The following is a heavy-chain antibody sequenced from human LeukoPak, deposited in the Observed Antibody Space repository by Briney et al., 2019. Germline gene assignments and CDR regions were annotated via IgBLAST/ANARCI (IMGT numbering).Heavy chain of an antibody. CDR1: GYTFTGYY. CDR3: ARDLRTMVRGVDMDV. D-gene: IGHD3-10*01. V-gene: IGHV1-2*02. CDR2: INPNSGGT. J-gene: IGHJ6*03. Sequence: ASVKVSCKASGYTFTGYYMHWVRQAPGQGLEWMGWINPNSGGTNYAQKFQGGVTMTRDTSISTAYMELSRLRSDDTAVYYCARDLRTMVRGVDMDVWGKGTTVTISS.